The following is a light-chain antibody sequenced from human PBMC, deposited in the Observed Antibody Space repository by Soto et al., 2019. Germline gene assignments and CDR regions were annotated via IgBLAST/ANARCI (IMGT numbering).Light chain of an antibody. CDR1: RSISTW. CDR2: DAS. J-gene: IGKJ1*01. V-gene: IGKV1-5*01. Sequence: DIQMTQSPSTLSATVGDRVTITCRASRSISTWLAWYQQKPGKAPKLLIYDASSLEVGVPSRFSGSGSRTEFTFTISSLQPDDYGAYYCQQYYDFRTFGQGTKVDIK. CDR3: QQYYDFRT.